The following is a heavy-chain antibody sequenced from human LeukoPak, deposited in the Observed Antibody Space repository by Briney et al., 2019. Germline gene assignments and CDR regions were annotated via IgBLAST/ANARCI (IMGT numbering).Heavy chain of an antibody. D-gene: IGHD2-2*02. CDR2: IYHSGGT. CDR3: ARGGVPDAIIFAFDI. CDR1: GYSISSGYY. J-gene: IGHJ3*02. V-gene: IGHV4-38-2*02. Sequence: SETLSLTCTVSGYSISSGYYCGWIRQPPGKGLEWIGSIYHSGGTYYNPSLKSRVTISVDTSKNQFSLKLSSVTAADTAVYYCARGGVPDAIIFAFDIWGQGTMVTVSS.